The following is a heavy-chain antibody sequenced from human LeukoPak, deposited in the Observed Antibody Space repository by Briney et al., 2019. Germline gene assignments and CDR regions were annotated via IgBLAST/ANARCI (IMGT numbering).Heavy chain of an antibody. Sequence: GGSLRLSCAASGFTFSSYAMHWVRQAPGKGLEWVAVISYDGSNKYYADSVKGRLTISRDNSKNTLYLQMNSLRAEDTAVYYCARAGVEYSYGNWFDPWGQGTLVTVSS. CDR3: ARAGVEYSYGNWFDP. CDR1: GFTFSSYA. CDR2: ISYDGSNK. J-gene: IGHJ5*02. D-gene: IGHD5-18*01. V-gene: IGHV3-30-3*01.